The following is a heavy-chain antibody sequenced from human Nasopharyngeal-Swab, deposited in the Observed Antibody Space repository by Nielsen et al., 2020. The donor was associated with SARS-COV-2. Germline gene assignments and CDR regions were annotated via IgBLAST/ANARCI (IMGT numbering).Heavy chain of an antibody. CDR1: GFTVSGNY. CDR3: ARDAAEYFQH. V-gene: IGHV3-53*01. J-gene: IGHJ1*01. Sequence: GESLKISCAASGFTVSGNYMSWVRQAPGKGLEWVSVIYSGGSTYYADSVKGRFTISRDNSKNTLYLQMNSLRAEDTAVYYCARDAAEYFQHWGQDTLVTVSS. CDR2: IYSGGST.